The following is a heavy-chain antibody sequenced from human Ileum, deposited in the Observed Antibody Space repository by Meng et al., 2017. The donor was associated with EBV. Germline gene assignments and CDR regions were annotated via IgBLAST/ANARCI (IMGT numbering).Heavy chain of an antibody. V-gene: IGHV4-4*02. CDR3: ARDPIPVPGRNFDY. J-gene: IGHJ4*02. CDR2: IYHSGDS. D-gene: IGHD6-19*01. CDR1: GDSISSNSW. Sequence: QVQLQESGPGLVKPSGTLSLTCTVSGDSISSNSWWNWVRQPPGKGLEWIGDIYHSGDSNYNPSLKSRVTTSLDNSNNQFSLTLSSVTAADTAVYYCARDPIPVPGRNFDYWGQGTLVTVSS.